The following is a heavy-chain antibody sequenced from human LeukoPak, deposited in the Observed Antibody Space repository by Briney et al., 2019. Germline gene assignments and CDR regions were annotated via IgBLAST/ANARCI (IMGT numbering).Heavy chain of an antibody. CDR3: AKVRSQWLVGVGAFDI. Sequence: GGSLRLSCAASGFTFDDYAMHWVRQAPGKGLEWVSGISWNSGSIGYAGSVKGRFTISRDNAKNSLYLQMNSLRAEDTALYYCAKVRSQWLVGVGAFDIWGQGTMVTVSS. CDR1: GFTFDDYA. D-gene: IGHD6-19*01. CDR2: ISWNSGSI. V-gene: IGHV3-9*01. J-gene: IGHJ3*02.